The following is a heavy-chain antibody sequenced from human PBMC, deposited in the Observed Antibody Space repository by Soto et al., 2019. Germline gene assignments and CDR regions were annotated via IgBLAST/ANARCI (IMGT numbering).Heavy chain of an antibody. D-gene: IGHD1-26*01. CDR1: GFTFSSYA. V-gene: IGHV3-23*01. CDR3: AKEGIMGFSGYFDY. CDR2: IRGSGSNT. Sequence: EVQLLESGGGLVQPGGSLRLSCAASGFTFSSYAMSWVRQAPGKGLEWVSAIRGSGSNTYYADSVKGRFTISRDNSKNTLYLQMNSLRAEDTAVYYCAKEGIMGFSGYFDYWGQGTLVTVSS. J-gene: IGHJ4*02.